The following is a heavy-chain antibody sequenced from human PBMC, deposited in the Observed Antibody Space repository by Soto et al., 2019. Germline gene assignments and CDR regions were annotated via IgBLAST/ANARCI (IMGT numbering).Heavy chain of an antibody. CDR1: GGTFSSYT. D-gene: IGHD2-2*01. J-gene: IGHJ6*03. V-gene: IGHV1-69*02. Sequence: QVQLVQSGAEVQKPGSSVKVSCKASGGTFSSYTISWVRQAPGQGLEWMGRIIPILGIANYAQKFQGRVTITADKSTSTAYMELSSLRSEDTAVYYCAYLGNCSSTSCYDYYYYMDVWGKGTTVTVSS. CDR2: IIPILGIA. CDR3: AYLGNCSSTSCYDYYYYMDV.